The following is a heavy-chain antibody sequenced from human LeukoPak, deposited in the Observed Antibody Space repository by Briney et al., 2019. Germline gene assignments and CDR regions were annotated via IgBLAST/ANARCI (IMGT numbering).Heavy chain of an antibody. CDR3: ARHEYSGSVPFDY. D-gene: IGHD5-12*01. CDR1: GGTFSSYA. CDR2: IIPIFGTA. J-gene: IGHJ4*02. V-gene: IGHV1-69*13. Sequence: SVKVSCKASGGTFSSYAISWVRQAPGQGLEWMGGIIPIFGTANYAQKFQGRVTITADESTSTAYMELSSLRSEDTAVYYCARHEYSGSVPFDYWGQGTLVTVSS.